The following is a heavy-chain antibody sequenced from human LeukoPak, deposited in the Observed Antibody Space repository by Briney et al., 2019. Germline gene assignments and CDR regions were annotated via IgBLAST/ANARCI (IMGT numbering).Heavy chain of an antibody. D-gene: IGHD3-10*01. Sequence: SGTLSLTCTVSGGSISSDDWWSWFRQPPGKGLEWIGEIYLTGSTKYNPSLKSRVTISVDKSKNQFSLKLSSVTAADTAVYYCARRNYYGPADYWGQGTLVTVSS. CDR2: IYLTGST. CDR1: GGSISSDDW. CDR3: ARRNYYGPADY. V-gene: IGHV4-4*02. J-gene: IGHJ4*02.